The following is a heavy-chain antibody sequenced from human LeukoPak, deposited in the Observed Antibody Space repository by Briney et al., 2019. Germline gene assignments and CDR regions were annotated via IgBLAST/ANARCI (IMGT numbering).Heavy chain of an antibody. CDR3: ARSLGSSGYQDY. Sequence: GGSLRLSCAASGFTFSSSEMNWVRQAPGKGLEWDSYISGGGGSIYYADSVKGRFTISRDNAKNTVYLQMNSLRAEDTAVYYCARSLGSSGYQDYWGQGTLVTVSS. V-gene: IGHV3-48*03. CDR2: ISGGGGSI. J-gene: IGHJ4*02. CDR1: GFTFSSSE. D-gene: IGHD3-22*01.